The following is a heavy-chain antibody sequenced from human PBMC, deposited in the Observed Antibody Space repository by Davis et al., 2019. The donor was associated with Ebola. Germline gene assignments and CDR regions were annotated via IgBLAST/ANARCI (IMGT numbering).Heavy chain of an antibody. CDR2: IWYDGSNK. V-gene: IGHV3-33*01. D-gene: IGHD1-1*01. CDR3: ARETVY. CDR1: GFTFSSYG. J-gene: IGHJ4*02. Sequence: GGSLRLSCAASGFTFSSYGMHWVRQAPGKGLEWVAVIWYDGSNKYYVDSVKGRFTISRDNAKNSLYLQMNSLRAEDTAVYYCARETVYWGQGTLVTVSS.